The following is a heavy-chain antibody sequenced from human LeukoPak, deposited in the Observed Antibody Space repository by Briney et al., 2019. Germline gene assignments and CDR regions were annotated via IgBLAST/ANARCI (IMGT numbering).Heavy chain of an antibody. CDR2: IGTASNT. D-gene: IGHD1-1*01. Sequence: GGSLRLSCAASGFTFSSFDMHWVRQPTGQGLEWVSTIGTASNTYYPGSVEGRFTLSRDNAKNSLYLQMNSLTAGDTAVYYCARGPPRGKYYYMDVWGKGTTVTVSS. CDR3: ARGPPRGKYYYMDV. J-gene: IGHJ6*03. CDR1: GFTFSSFD. V-gene: IGHV3-13*01.